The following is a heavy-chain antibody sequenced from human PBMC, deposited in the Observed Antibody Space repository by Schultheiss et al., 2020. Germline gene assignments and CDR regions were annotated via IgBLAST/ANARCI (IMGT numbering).Heavy chain of an antibody. Sequence: SVKVSCKASGYTFTGYYMHWVRQAPGQGLEWMGRIIPILGIANYAQKFQGRVTITADKSTSTAYMELSSLRSEDTAVYYCARVGDGYNPYWYFDLWGRGTLVTVSS. V-gene: IGHV1-69*04. CDR2: IIPILGIA. CDR1: GYTFTGYY. CDR3: ARVGDGYNPYWYFDL. J-gene: IGHJ2*01. D-gene: IGHD5-24*01.